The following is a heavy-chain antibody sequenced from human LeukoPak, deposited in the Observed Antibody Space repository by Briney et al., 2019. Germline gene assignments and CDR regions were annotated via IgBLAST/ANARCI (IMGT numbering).Heavy chain of an antibody. CDR1: GGSISSGGYS. D-gene: IGHD3-16*01. J-gene: IGHJ3*02. Sequence: SETLSLTCAVSGGSISSGGYSWSWIRQPPGTGLEWIGYIYHSGSTYYNPSLKSRVTISVDRSKNQFSLKLSSVTAADTAVYYCARGARVAHDAFDIWGQGTMVTVSS. V-gene: IGHV4-30-2*01. CDR3: ARGARVAHDAFDI. CDR2: IYHSGST.